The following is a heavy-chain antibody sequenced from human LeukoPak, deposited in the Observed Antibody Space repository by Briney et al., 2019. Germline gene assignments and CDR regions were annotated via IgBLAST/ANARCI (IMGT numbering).Heavy chain of an antibody. D-gene: IGHD3-16*01. CDR3: ARDRGPEWWGSFDC. Sequence: ASVKVSCKASGYTFTSYDINWVRQATGQGLEWMGWINSNSGGTNYAQKFQGRVTMTRDTSISTAYMDLSSLTSDDTAVYYCARDRGPEWWGSFDCWGQGTLVTVSS. J-gene: IGHJ4*02. CDR1: GYTFTSYD. V-gene: IGHV1-2*02. CDR2: INSNSGGT.